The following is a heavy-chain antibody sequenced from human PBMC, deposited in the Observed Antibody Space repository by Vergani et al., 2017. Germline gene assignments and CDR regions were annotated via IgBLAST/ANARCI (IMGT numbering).Heavy chain of an antibody. CDR1: GGSISSGSYY. D-gene: IGHD4-17*01. V-gene: IGHV4-61*02. CDR2: IYTSGST. CDR3: ARMTHYGDYGPLEDY. J-gene: IGHJ4*02. Sequence: QVQLQESGPGLVKPSQTLSLTCTVPGGSISSGSYYWSWIRQPAGKGLEWMGRIYTSGSTNYKPPLKSRVTISVDTSKNQFSLKMSSVTAAATAVYYCARMTHYGDYGPLEDYWGQGTLVTVSS.